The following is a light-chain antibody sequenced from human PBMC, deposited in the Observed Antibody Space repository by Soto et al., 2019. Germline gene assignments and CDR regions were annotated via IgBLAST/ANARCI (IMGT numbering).Light chain of an antibody. Sequence: DIQMTQSPSSLSASVGDRVTITCRASQSISSYLNWYQQKPGKAPKLLIYDASSLESGVPSRFSGSGSGTEFTLTISSLQPDDFATYYGQQYNSYSPWTVGQGTKGEI. V-gene: IGKV1-5*01. CDR3: QQYNSYSPWT. CDR2: DAS. CDR1: QSISSY. J-gene: IGKJ1*01.